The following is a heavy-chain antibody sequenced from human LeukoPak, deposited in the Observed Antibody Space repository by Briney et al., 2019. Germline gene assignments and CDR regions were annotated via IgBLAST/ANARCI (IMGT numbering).Heavy chain of an antibody. J-gene: IGHJ4*02. V-gene: IGHV1-8*01. Sequence: ASVKVSCKASGYSFTTYDINWVRQATGQGLEWMGWMNPNSGNTGYAQRFQDRVTMTRDTSISTAYMELNSLTSEDTAVYYCAKNVRDTGTFDYWGQGTLVTVSS. CDR1: GYSFTTYD. D-gene: IGHD5-18*01. CDR3: AKNVRDTGTFDY. CDR2: MNPNSGNT.